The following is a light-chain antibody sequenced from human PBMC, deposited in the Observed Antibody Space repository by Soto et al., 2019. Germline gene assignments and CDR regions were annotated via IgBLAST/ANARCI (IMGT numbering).Light chain of an antibody. V-gene: IGLV2-14*01. CDR3: SSYTSSGTLVI. CDR2: EVN. Sequence: QSALTQPASVSGSPGQSITISCTGTSSDVGGYNYVSWYQQHPGKAPKLMIYEVNNRPSGVSNRFSGSKSGNMASLTISGLQAEDEADYYCSSYTSSGTLVIFGGGTKVTVL. CDR1: SSDVGGYNY. J-gene: IGLJ2*01.